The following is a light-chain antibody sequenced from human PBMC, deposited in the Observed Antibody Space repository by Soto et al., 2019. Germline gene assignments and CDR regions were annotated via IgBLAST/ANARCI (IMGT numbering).Light chain of an antibody. Sequence: DIRMTQSPSSVSASVGVKVTITSRASKWISSYLNWYPPKAGRGSHLLIQGGSGLQVGVPSSFNGSVYGADFTLTISNLQPEDFATYYCQQAYSHPLTFGGGTKVDIK. CDR3: QQAYSHPLT. V-gene: IGKV1-39*01. J-gene: IGKJ4*01. CDR2: GGS. CDR1: KWISSY.